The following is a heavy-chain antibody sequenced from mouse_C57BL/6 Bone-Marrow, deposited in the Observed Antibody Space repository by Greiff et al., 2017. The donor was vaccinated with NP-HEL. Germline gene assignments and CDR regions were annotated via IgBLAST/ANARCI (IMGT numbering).Heavy chain of an antibody. CDR3: ARGYYSNFDWYFDV. D-gene: IGHD2-5*01. V-gene: IGHV1-18*01. Sequence: EVKLMESGPELVKPGASVKIPCKASGYTFTDYNMDWVKQSHGKSLEWIGDINPNNGGTIYNQKFKGKATLTVDKSSSTAYMELRSLTSEDTAVYYCARGYYSNFDWYFDVWGTGTTVTVSS. CDR2: INPNNGGT. CDR1: GYTFTDYN. J-gene: IGHJ1*03.